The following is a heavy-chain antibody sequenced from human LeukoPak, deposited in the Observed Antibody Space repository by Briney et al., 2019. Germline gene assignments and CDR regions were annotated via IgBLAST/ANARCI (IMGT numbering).Heavy chain of an antibody. CDR2: IYPGDSDT. Sequence: GASLQISCKGSGSRFTSYWIGWVRQLPGKGLEWMGIIYPGDSDTRYSPSFQGQVTISADKSISTAYLQWSSLKASDTAMYYCARQGIMITFGGVIAPGWFDPWGQGTLVTVSS. D-gene: IGHD3-16*02. J-gene: IGHJ5*02. V-gene: IGHV5-51*01. CDR1: GSRFTSYW. CDR3: ARQGIMITFGGVIAPGWFDP.